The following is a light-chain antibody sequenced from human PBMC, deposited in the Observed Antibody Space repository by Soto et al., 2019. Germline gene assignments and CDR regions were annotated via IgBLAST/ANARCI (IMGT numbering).Light chain of an antibody. V-gene: IGKV1-5*01. CDR1: QSTTNW. CDR3: QQYNSFST. J-gene: IGKJ2*01. Sequence: DIPMTQSPSTLSASVGDRVTITCRASQSTTNWVAWYQQKPGKAPKLLIYDASSLESGVPSRFSGSGSGTEFTLTISSLQPDDFATYYCQQYNSFSTFGQGTKLEIK. CDR2: DAS.